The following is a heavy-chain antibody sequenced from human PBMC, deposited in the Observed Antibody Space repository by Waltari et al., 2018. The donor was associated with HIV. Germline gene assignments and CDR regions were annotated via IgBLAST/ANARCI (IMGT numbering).Heavy chain of an antibody. D-gene: IGHD6-6*01. CDR3: RQYRGGGREEVLAS. CDR1: NASIISASHF. Sequence: QVRLQESGPPLVKPWETLSLTCTISNASIISASHFWAWVRQTPGKGPEWIASIFHSGVAYYSPAFKSRVTVSVDKAKNQFYLKMKSMTATDTGVFCARQYRGGGREEVLASWGQGLLVTVSS. J-gene: IGHJ5*02. V-gene: IGHV4-39*01. CDR2: IFHSGVA.